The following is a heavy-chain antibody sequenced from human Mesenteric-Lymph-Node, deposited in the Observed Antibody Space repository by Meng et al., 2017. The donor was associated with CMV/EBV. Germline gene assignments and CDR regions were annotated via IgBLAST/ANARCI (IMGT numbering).Heavy chain of an antibody. CDR3: ARADGKYCSSTSCAGLWFDP. V-gene: IGHV3-33*01. CDR1: GFTFSNYD. Sequence: GESLKISCAASGFTFSNYDMHWVRQPPGKGLEWVALIWYDGSNKKYADSVKGRFTISRDNSKNTLYLQMNSLRAEDTAVYYCARADGKYCSSTSCAGLWFDPWGQGTLVTVSS. CDR2: IWYDGSNK. D-gene: IGHD2-2*01. J-gene: IGHJ5*02.